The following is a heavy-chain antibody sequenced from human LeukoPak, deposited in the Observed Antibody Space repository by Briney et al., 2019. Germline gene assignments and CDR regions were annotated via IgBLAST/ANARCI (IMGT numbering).Heavy chain of an antibody. V-gene: IGHV1-69*13. CDR3: ARDDCSSTSCPGGFDY. J-gene: IGHJ4*02. CDR2: IIPIFGTA. CDR1: GGTFSSYA. Sequence: PVKVSCKASGGTFSSYAISWVRQAPGQGLEWMGGIIPIFGTANYAQKFQGRVTITADESTSTAYMELSSLRSEDTAVYYCARDDCSSTSCPGGFDYWGQGTLVTVSS. D-gene: IGHD2-2*01.